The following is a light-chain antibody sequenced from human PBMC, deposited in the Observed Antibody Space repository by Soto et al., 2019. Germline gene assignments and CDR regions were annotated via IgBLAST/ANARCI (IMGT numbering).Light chain of an antibody. Sequence: DIQITHSPSSLSASVGDRVTVTCRGGQSVSRYLNWYQQRPGKAPKLLIYSASTLQTGVPSRFSGSGSGTDFTLTISSLQPEDFATYYCQQSYNGPFTLGPGTKVDIK. CDR2: SAS. V-gene: IGKV1-39*01. CDR3: QQSYNGPFT. J-gene: IGKJ3*01. CDR1: QSVSRY.